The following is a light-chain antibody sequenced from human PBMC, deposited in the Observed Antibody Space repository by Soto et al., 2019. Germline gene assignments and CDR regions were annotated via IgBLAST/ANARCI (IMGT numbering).Light chain of an antibody. CDR2: TSD. CDR3: AAWDDYLNVWV. Sequence: QSVLTQAPSASGTPGQRVTISCSSSSSNIGPNTVNWYQQLPGTAPKLLIYTSDQRPSGVPDRFSGSKSGTSASLAISGLQSEDEADYYCAAWDDYLNVWVFGGGTKVTVL. CDR1: SSNIGPNT. J-gene: IGLJ3*02. V-gene: IGLV1-44*01.